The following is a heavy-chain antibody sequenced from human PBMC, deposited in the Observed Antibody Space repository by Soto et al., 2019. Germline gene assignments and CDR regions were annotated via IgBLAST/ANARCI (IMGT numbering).Heavy chain of an antibody. Sequence: QVQLQESGPGLVKPSQTLSLTCSVSGASISRGAYYWSWIRQHPGEGLEWIGHIYYSGSAYYNPSLKSRVTISVDTSKNQFSLKLTSVTAADTAVYYCARGVLANWGPENWFDPWGQGTLVTVSS. CDR1: GASISRGAYY. CDR3: ARGVLANWGPENWFDP. D-gene: IGHD7-27*01. CDR2: IYYSGSA. V-gene: IGHV4-31*03. J-gene: IGHJ5*02.